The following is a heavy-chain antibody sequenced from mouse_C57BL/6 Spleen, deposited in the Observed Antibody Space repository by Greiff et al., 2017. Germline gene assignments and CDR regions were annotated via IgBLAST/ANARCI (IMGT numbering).Heavy chain of an antibody. Sequence: VKLQQSGAELMKPGASVKLSCKATGYTFTGYWIEWVKQRPGHGLEWIGEILPGSGSTNYNEKFKGKATFTADTSSNTAYMQLSSLTTEDSAINSCARGAYYYGSSYVYFDYWGQGTTLTAAS. V-gene: IGHV1-9*01. CDR3: ARGAYYYGSSYVYFDY. CDR1: GYTFTGYW. D-gene: IGHD1-1*01. CDR2: ILPGSGST. J-gene: IGHJ2*01.